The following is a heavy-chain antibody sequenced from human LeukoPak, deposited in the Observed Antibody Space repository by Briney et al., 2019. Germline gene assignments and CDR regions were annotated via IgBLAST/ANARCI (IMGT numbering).Heavy chain of an antibody. J-gene: IGHJ3*02. CDR2: ISGSGGST. CDR1: GFTFSSYA. D-gene: IGHD6-19*01. CDR3: ARHIAVAGIGAFDI. V-gene: IGHV3-23*01. Sequence: GGSLRLSCAASGFTFSSYAMSWVRQAPGKGLEWVSAISGSGGSTYYADSVKGRFTISRDNAKNSLYLQMNSLRAEDTAVYYCARHIAVAGIGAFDIWGQGTMVTVSS.